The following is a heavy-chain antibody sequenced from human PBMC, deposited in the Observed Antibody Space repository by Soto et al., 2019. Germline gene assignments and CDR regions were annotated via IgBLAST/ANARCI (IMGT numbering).Heavy chain of an antibody. V-gene: IGHV3-7*01. D-gene: IGHD3-16*01. CDR1: GFTFSTYW. Sequence: EVQLVESGGGLVQPGESLRLSCAASGFTFSTYWMTWVRQPPGKGLEWVANIDQDGSERYYVDSVRGRFTISRDNAKNSLYLQKNSLGVEDTAVYYCLCGGNFFVYWGQGTLVTVSP. CDR3: LCGGNFFVY. CDR2: IDQDGSER. J-gene: IGHJ4*02.